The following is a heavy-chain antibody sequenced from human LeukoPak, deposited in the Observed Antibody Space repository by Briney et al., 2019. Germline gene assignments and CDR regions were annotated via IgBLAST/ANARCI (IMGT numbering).Heavy chain of an antibody. D-gene: IGHD6-13*01. V-gene: IGHV3-9*01. CDR3: AKEGISSSWLDY. CDR1: GFTFDDYA. Sequence: GGSLRLSCAASGFTFDDYAMHWVRQAPGKGLEWVSGISWNSGSIGYADSVKGRFTISRDDAKNSLYLQMNSLRAEDTALYYCAKEGISSSWLDYWGQGTLVTVSS. CDR2: ISWNSGSI. J-gene: IGHJ4*02.